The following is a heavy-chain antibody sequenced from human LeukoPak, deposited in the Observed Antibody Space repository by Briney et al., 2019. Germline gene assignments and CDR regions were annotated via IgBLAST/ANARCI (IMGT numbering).Heavy chain of an antibody. CDR1: GFTFSSYA. V-gene: IGHV3-23*01. CDR3: AKDRGIVVARTYFDY. J-gene: IGHJ4*02. CDR2: ISGSGGST. Sequence: GGSLRLSCAASGFTFSSYAMSWVRQAPGKGLEWVSAISGSGGSTYYADSVKGRFTISRDNSKNTLYLQMNSLRAEDTAVYYCAKDRGIVVARTYFDYWGQGTLVTVSS. D-gene: IGHD2-2*01.